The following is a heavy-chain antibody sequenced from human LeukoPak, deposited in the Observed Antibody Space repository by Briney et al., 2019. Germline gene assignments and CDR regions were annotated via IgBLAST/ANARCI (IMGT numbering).Heavy chain of an antibody. Sequence: GASVKVSCKASGGTFSSYAISWVRQAPGQGLEWMGRIIPILGIANYAQKLQGRVTITADKSTSTAYMELSSLRSEDTAVYYCARELYCNGGSCHGWFDPWGQGTLVTVSS. V-gene: IGHV1-69*04. CDR2: IIPILGIA. CDR3: ARELYCNGGSCHGWFDP. J-gene: IGHJ5*02. D-gene: IGHD2-15*01. CDR1: GGTFSSYA.